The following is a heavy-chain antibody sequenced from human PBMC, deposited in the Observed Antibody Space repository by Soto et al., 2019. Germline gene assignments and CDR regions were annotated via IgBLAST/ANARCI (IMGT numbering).Heavy chain of an antibody. Sequence: GRSLRLSCASSVFPFMSYAMSWVRPAPGKGLEWVSAISGSGGSTYYADSVKGRFTISRDNSKNTLYLQMNSLRAEDTAVYYCAKAKLWFGESSTPFDYWGQGTLVTVSS. CDR3: AKAKLWFGESSTPFDY. D-gene: IGHD3-10*01. J-gene: IGHJ4*02. CDR1: VFPFMSYA. V-gene: IGHV3-23*01. CDR2: ISGSGGST.